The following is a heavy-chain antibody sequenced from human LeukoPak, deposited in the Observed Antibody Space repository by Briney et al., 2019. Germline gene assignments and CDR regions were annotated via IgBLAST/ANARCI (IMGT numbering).Heavy chain of an antibody. Sequence: GGSLRLSCAASGFTFINYAMSWVRQAPGKGLEWVASIEEDGSEKYYVDSVKGRCTISRDSAKNTLYLQMNSLRAEDTAVYYCAKDYYDSSGYYAAQGWFDPWREASLVTVSS. CDR2: IEEDGSEK. CDR3: AKDYYDSSGYYAAQGWFDP. J-gene: IGHJ5*02. D-gene: IGHD3-22*01. CDR1: GFTFINYA. V-gene: IGHV3-7*05.